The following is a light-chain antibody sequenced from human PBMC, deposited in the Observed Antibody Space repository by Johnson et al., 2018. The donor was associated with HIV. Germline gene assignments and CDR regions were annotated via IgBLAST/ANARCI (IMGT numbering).Light chain of an antibody. CDR1: SANIGNNY. V-gene: IGLV1-51*02. CDR3: GTWDSSLGAHYV. CDR2: ENN. Sequence: VLTQPPSVSAAPGQKVTISCSGSSANIGNNYVSWYQQLPGTAPKLLIYENNKRPSGIPDRFSASKSGTSATLDITGLQTGDEADYYCGTWDSSLGAHYVFGTGTKVTVL. J-gene: IGLJ1*01.